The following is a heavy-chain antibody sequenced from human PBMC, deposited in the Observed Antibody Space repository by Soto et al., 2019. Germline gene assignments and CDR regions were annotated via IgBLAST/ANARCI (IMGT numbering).Heavy chain of an antibody. V-gene: IGHV1-18*01. J-gene: IGHJ6*02. D-gene: IGHD6-19*01. CDR1: GYTFTSYG. CDR2: ISAYNGNT. Sequence: ASVKVSCKASGYTFTSYGISWVRQAPGQGLEWMGWISAYNGNTNYAQKLQGRVTMTTDTSTSTAYMELRSLRSDDTAVYYCAREIGYSSPRPAPLADYYYYYGMDVWGQGTTVTVSS. CDR3: AREIGYSSPRPAPLADYYYYYGMDV.